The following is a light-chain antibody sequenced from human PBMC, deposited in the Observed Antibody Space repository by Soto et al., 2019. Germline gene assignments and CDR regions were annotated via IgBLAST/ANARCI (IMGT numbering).Light chain of an antibody. Sequence: QSAQTQPPSSSGSPGPSVTISCTGTSSYVGDNYVSCYQQHLGKAPKLIIYEVSQRPSGVPDRFSGSKSGNTASLTVSGLQTEDEDDYYCSAYAGRNNFVFGSGAKVTVI. V-gene: IGLV2-8*01. J-gene: IGLJ1*01. CDR2: EVS. CDR3: SAYAGRNNFV. CDR1: SSYVGDNY.